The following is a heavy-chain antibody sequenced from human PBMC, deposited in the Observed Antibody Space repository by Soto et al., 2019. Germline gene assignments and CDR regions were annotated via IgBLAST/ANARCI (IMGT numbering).Heavy chain of an antibody. CDR1: GYSFTDYH. V-gene: IGHV1-2*04. D-gene: IGHD6-19*01. CDR3: AREPGIAVAGTLLGMDV. Sequence: GASVKVSCKASGYSFTDYHIHWVRQAPGQGLEWLGRINPKSGGASTAQKFQGWVTMARDTSISTAYMELSRLRSDDTAVYYCAREPGIAVAGTLLGMDVWGQGTTVTVSS. CDR2: INPKSGGA. J-gene: IGHJ6*02.